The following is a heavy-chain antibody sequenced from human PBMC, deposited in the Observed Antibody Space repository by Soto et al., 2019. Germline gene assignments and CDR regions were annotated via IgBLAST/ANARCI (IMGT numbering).Heavy chain of an antibody. J-gene: IGHJ4*02. D-gene: IGHD3-10*01. V-gene: IGHV3-23*01. CDR1: GFSLRYHA. Sequence: LQSGGGVVQPGESLRLSCAASGFSLRYHALSWVRQAAGGGLEWVSGISGSEDRTNYADFVRGRFIISKDRAKNTLYLDMSGLIVDDTAVYFCGRTYTGGWGQGTLVTVSS. CDR3: GRTYTGG. CDR2: ISGSEDRT.